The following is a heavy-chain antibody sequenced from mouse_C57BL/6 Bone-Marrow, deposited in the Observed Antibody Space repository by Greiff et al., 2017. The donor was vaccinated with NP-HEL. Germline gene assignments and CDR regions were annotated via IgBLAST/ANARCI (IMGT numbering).Heavy chain of an antibody. J-gene: IGHJ3*01. D-gene: IGHD2-5*01. CDR2: IYPRSGNT. V-gene: IGHV1-81*01. Sequence: QVQLKQSGAELARPGASVKLSCKASGYTFTSYGISWVKQRTGQGLEWIGEIYPRSGNTYYNEKFKGKATLTADKSSSTAYMELRSLTSEDSAVYFCARPPPYSNWGFAYWGQGTLVTVSA. CDR3: ARPPPYSNWGFAY. CDR1: GYTFTSYG.